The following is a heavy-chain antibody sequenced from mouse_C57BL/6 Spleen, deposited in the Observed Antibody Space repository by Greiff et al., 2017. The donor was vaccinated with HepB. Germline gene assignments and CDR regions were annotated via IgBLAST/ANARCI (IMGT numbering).Heavy chain of an antibody. CDR3: ARGDYDRAWFAY. D-gene: IGHD2-4*01. CDR2: IYPGSGST. CDR1: GYTFTSYW. Sequence: QVHVKQPGAELVKPGASVKMSCKASGYTFTSYWITWVKQRPGQGLEWIGDIYPGSGSTNYNEKLKSKATLTVDTSSSTAYMQLSSLTSEDSAVYYCARGDYDRAWFAYWGQGTLVTVSA. V-gene: IGHV1-55*01. J-gene: IGHJ3*01.